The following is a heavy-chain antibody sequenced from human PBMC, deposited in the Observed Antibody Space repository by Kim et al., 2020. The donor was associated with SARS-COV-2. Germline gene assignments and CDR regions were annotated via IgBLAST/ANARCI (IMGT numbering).Heavy chain of an antibody. V-gene: IGHV3-66*01. CDR2: IYSGGST. Sequence: GGSLRLSCVASGFTVSSNYMSWVRQAPGKGLEWVSVIYSGGSTYYADSAKGRFIISRDKSKNTLYLQMNSLRVEDTAVYYCVRGGGFGGGLVVVAPYYY. CDR1: GFTVSSNY. CDR3: VRGGGFGGGLVVVAPYYY. J-gene: IGHJ6*03. D-gene: IGHD2-15*01.